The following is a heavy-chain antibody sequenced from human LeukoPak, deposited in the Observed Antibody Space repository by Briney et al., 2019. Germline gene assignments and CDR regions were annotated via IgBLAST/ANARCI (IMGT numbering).Heavy chain of an antibody. CDR2: IYPGDSDT. D-gene: IGHD3-10*01. CDR1: GYSFTSYW. V-gene: IGHV5-51*01. Sequence: GESLKISCKGSGYSFTSYWIGWVRQMPGKVLEWMGIIYPGDSDTRYSPSFQGQVTISADKSISTAYLQWSSLKASDTAMYYCARLGSDYYYAPNWFDPWGQGTLVTVSS. J-gene: IGHJ5*02. CDR3: ARLGSDYYYAPNWFDP.